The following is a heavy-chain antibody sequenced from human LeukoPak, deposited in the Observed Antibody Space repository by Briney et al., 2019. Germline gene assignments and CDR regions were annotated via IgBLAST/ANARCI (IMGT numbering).Heavy chain of an antibody. D-gene: IGHD1-26*01. J-gene: IGHJ4*02. CDR1: GFTVSSNY. Sequence: GGSLRLSCAASGFTVSSNYMSWVRQAPGKGLEWVSVIYSGGSTYYADSVKGRFTISRDNSKNTLYLQMNSLRAEDTAVYYCARAGSGSYYPTHFDYWGQGTLVTVSS. V-gene: IGHV3-53*01. CDR2: IYSGGST. CDR3: ARAGSGSYYPTHFDY.